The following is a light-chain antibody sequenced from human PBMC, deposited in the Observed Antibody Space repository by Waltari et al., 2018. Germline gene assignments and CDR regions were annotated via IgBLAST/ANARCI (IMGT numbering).Light chain of an antibody. CDR1: SSDIATYNY. CDR3: TSYTSSITWV. J-gene: IGLJ3*02. Sequence: QSALTQPPSVSGSPGQSITISCTGTSSDIATYNYVSWYQQHPGKAPRLMIFAVTNRPSVVSNRFSDSKSGNTASLTISGLQPEDEGDYYCTSYTSSITWVFGGGTKLTVL. CDR2: AVT. V-gene: IGLV2-14*01.